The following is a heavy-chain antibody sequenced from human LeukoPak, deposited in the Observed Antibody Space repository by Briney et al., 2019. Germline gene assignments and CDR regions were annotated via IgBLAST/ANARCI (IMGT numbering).Heavy chain of an antibody. V-gene: IGHV4-61*02. D-gene: IGHD2-2*01. CDR3: ARGPIVVVPAATAFDI. CDR2: IYTSGST. CDR1: GGSISSGSYY. J-gene: IGHJ3*02. Sequence: PSETLSLTCTVSGGSISSGSYYWSWIRQPAGKGLEWIGRIYTSGSTNYNPSLKSRVTISVDTSKNQFSLKLSSVTAADTAVYYCARGPIVVVPAATAFDIWGQGTMVTVSS.